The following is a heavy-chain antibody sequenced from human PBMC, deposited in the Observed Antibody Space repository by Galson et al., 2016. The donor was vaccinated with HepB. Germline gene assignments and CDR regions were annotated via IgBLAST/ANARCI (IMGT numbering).Heavy chain of an antibody. CDR3: ARDLQYCSSTRCPDDSEIYNYSGMDV. CDR2: ISGYNFNT. CDR1: DYTFTSYG. D-gene: IGHD2-2*01. J-gene: IGHJ6*02. Sequence: SVKVSCKASDYTFTSYGISWVRQAPGQGLEWMGWISGYNFNTKYAQKFQGRVTMTTDTSTSTAYMELRSLRSDDTAVYYCARDLQYCSSTRCPDDSEIYNYSGMDVWGQGTTVTVSS. V-gene: IGHV1-18*01.